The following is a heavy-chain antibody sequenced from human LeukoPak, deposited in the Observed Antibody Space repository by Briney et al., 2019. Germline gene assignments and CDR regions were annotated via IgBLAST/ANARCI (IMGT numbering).Heavy chain of an antibody. Sequence: GGSLRLSCAASGFTFSSYEMNWVRQAPGKGLEWVSYISSSGSTIYYADSVKGRFTISRDNAKNSLYLQMNSLRAEDTAVYYCAELGITMIGGVRGRGTTVTISS. CDR2: ISSSGSTI. CDR3: AELGITMIGGV. D-gene: IGHD3-10*02. V-gene: IGHV3-48*03. CDR1: GFTFSSYE. J-gene: IGHJ6*04.